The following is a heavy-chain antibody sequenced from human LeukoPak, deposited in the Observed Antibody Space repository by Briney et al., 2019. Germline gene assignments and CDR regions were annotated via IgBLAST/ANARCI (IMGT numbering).Heavy chain of an antibody. CDR1: RFTFSSYG. Sequence: PGGSLRLSCAASRFTFSSYGMHWVRQTPGKGLEWVAFIRHDGSYQQYADSVKGRFTVSRDNSKDTVYLQTNSLRTEDTAVYYCAKNRDSSDYPRDFDYWGQGTLVTVSS. J-gene: IGHJ4*02. D-gene: IGHD3-22*01. CDR3: AKNRDSSDYPRDFDY. V-gene: IGHV3-30*02. CDR2: IRHDGSYQ.